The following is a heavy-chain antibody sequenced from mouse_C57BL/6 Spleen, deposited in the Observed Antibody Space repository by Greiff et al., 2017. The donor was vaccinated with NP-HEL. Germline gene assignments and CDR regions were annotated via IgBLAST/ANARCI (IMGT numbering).Heavy chain of an antibody. V-gene: IGHV1-54*01. CDR1: GYAFTNYL. Sequence: QVQLKESGAELVRPGTSVKVSCKASGYAFTNYLIEWVKQRPGQGLEWIGVINPGSGGTKYNEKFKGKATLTAAKSSSTAYMQLSSLTSEDSAFYFCARSLYSCFDYWGQGTTLTVSS. D-gene: IGHD2-12*01. CDR2: INPGSGGT. CDR3: ARSLYSCFDY. J-gene: IGHJ2*01.